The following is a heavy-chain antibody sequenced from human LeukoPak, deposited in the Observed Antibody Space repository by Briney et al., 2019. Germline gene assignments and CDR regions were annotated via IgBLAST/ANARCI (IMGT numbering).Heavy chain of an antibody. CDR2: IRRRANDGTT. D-gene: IGHD4-17*01. CDR1: GFNSGDYG. CDR3: TRADGDYDHRFFDY. V-gene: IGHV3-49*04. Sequence: GGSLRLSCTASGFNSGDYGLSWVRQAPGKGLEWIGFIRRRANDGTTEYAASVKGRFTISRDDSKSIAYLQMNGLQTEDTGLYYCTRADGDYDHRFFDYWGQGTQVIVSS. J-gene: IGHJ4*02.